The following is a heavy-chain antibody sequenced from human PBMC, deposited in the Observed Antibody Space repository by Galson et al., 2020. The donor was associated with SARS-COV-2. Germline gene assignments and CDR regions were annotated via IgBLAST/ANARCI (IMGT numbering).Heavy chain of an antibody. V-gene: IGHV4-34*01. CDR1: GGSFSGYS. CDR2: INIGGNT. J-gene: IGHJ6*03. D-gene: IGHD3-10*01. Sequence: SETLSLTCAVYGGSFSGYSWTSIRQPPGKGLEWIGEINIGGNTNSSPSLRGRVTVSVDTSKSQFSLTLRSVTAADTALYYCARGHRGVVPSPVLGLGPYYSYYYMDVWDKGTTVTVSS. CDR3: ARGHRGVVPSPVLGLGPYYSYYYMDV.